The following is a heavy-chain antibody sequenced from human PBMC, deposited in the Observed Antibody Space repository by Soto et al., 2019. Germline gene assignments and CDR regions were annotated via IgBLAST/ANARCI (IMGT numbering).Heavy chain of an antibody. Sequence: ASVKVSCKASGYTFTSYAMHWVRQAPGQRLEWMGWINAGNGNTKYSQKFQGRVTITRDTSASTAYMELSSLRSEDTAVYYCARAAGGSRTQLAFDPWGQGTLVTVS. J-gene: IGHJ5*02. D-gene: IGHD3-16*01. CDR1: GYTFTSYA. CDR3: ARAAGGSRTQLAFDP. V-gene: IGHV1-3*01. CDR2: INAGNGNT.